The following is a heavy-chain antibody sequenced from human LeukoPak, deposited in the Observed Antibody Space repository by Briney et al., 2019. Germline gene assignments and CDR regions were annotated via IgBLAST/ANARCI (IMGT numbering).Heavy chain of an antibody. V-gene: IGHV3-53*01. CDR3: ARDGITIFGVVIS. D-gene: IGHD3-3*01. CDR2: IYGGGST. CDR1: GFTVSSNY. J-gene: IGHJ5*02. Sequence: PGGSLRLSCAASGFTVSSNYMNWVRQAPGKGLEWVSLIYGGGSTYYADSVKGRFTISRDNAKNSLYLQMNSLRAEDTAVYYCARDGITIFGVVISWGQGTLVTVSS.